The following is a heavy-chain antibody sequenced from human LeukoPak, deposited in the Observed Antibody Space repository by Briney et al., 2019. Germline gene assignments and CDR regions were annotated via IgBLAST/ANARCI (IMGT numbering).Heavy chain of an antibody. J-gene: IGHJ6*04. Sequence: SQTLSLTCAISGDSFSSNSAAWNWIRQSPSRGLEWLGRTYYRSKEYNDYAVSVKSRITINPDTSKNQFSLQLNSVTPEDTAVYYCAGDRPIVVVVAANYYYYYYGMDVWGKGTTVTVSS. CDR1: GDSFSSNSAA. V-gene: IGHV6-1*01. CDR3: AGDRPIVVVVAANYYYYYYGMDV. D-gene: IGHD2-15*01. CDR2: TYYRSKEYN.